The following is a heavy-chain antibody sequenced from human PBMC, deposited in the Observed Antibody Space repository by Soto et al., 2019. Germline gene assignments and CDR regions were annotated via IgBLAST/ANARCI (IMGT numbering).Heavy chain of an antibody. J-gene: IGHJ6*02. CDR3: AREGQYTKYGMDV. V-gene: IGHV3-21*01. Sequence: GGSLRLSCAGSGFTFRNFAMSWVRQAPGKGLEWVSSISTSSGYIYYADSVKGRFTISRDNAKNSLYLQMNSLRAEDTAVYYCAREGQYTKYGMDVWGQGTTVTVSS. CDR2: ISTSSGYI. D-gene: IGHD1-1*01. CDR1: GFTFRNFA.